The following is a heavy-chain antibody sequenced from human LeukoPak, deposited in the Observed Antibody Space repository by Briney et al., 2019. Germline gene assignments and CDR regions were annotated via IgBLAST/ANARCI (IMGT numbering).Heavy chain of an antibody. D-gene: IGHD1-26*01. CDR3: ARVRRTALGEPFDY. J-gene: IGHJ4*02. CDR2: INPNSGGT. Sequence: ASVKVSCKASGYTFSDYYMHWVRQAPGQGLEWMGWINPNSGGTNYAQKFQGRVTMTRDTSISTAYMELSRLRSDDTAVYYCARVRRTALGEPFDYWGQGTLVTVSS. CDR1: GYTFSDYY. V-gene: IGHV1-2*02.